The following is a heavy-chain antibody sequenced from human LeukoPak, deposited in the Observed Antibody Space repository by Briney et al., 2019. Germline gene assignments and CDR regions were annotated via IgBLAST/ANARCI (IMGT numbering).Heavy chain of an antibody. J-gene: IGHJ4*02. D-gene: IGHD6-13*01. CDR2: ISYDGSNK. CDR3: AKDRSSSWIDY. CDR1: GFTFSSYG. Sequence: PGGSLRLSCAASGFTFSSYGMHWVRQAPGKGLEWVAVISYDGSNKYYADSVKGRFTISRDNSKNTLYLQMNSLRAEDTAVYYCAKDRSSSWIDYWGQGTLVTVSP. V-gene: IGHV3-30*18.